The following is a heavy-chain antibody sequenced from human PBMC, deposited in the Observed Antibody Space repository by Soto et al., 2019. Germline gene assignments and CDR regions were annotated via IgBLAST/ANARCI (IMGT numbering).Heavy chain of an antibody. CDR2: IIPILGIA. D-gene: IGHD2-2*01. Sequence: SVKVSCKASGGTFSSYTISWVRQAPGQGLEWMGRIIPILGIANYAQKFQGRVTITADKSTSTAYMELSSLRSEDTAVYYCARGCSSTSCYEGLRYNLFDLWGQGTLVTVSS. CDR1: GGTFSSYT. J-gene: IGHJ5*02. V-gene: IGHV1-69*02. CDR3: ARGCSSTSCYEGLRYNLFDL.